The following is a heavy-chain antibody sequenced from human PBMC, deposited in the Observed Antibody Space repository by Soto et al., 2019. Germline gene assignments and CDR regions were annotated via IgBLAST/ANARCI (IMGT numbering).Heavy chain of an antibody. V-gene: IGHV1-18*01. CDR3: ARDLPPVDY. CDR1: GYTFSSYF. Sequence: ASVKVACKASGYTFSSYFIGWVRQAPGQGLEWMGWISAYNGNTNYAQNLQGRVTMTTDTSTSTAYMELRSLRSDDTAVYYCARDLPPVDYWGQGTLVTVSS. J-gene: IGHJ4*02. CDR2: ISAYNGNT.